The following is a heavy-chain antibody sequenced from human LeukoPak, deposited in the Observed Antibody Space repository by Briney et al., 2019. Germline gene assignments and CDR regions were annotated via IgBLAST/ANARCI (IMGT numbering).Heavy chain of an antibody. CDR2: ISSSGSTI. CDR3: ARDGSDILGDY. CDR1: GSTFSDYY. Sequence: GGSLRLSCAASGSTFSDYYMSWIRQAPGKGLEWVSYISSSGSTIYYADSVRGRFTISRDNAKNSLYLQMNSLRAEDTAVYSCARDGSDILGDYWGQGTLVTVSS. J-gene: IGHJ4*02. V-gene: IGHV3-11*01. D-gene: IGHD3-9*01.